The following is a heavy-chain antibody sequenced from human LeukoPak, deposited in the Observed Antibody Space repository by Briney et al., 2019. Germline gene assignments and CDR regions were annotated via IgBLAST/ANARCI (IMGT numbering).Heavy chain of an antibody. CDR3: TRSEYTYYYDGSGYLIDY. J-gene: IGHJ4*02. Sequence: GGSLRLSCTASGFTFGDYALTWVRQAPGKGLEWLGFIRSKTYGGTTELAASVEGRFTISRDDSKSIAYLQMNSLKTEDTAVYYCTRSEYTYYYDGSGYLIDYWGQGTLVTVSS. CDR1: GFTFGDYA. D-gene: IGHD3-22*01. CDR2: IRSKTYGGTT. V-gene: IGHV3-49*04.